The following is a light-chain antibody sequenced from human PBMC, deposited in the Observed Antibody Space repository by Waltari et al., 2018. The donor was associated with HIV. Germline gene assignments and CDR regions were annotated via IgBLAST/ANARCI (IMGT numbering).Light chain of an antibody. CDR2: EVS. J-gene: IGLJ1*01. Sequence: QSALTQPPSASGSLGQSVTISCTGTNSDIGAYNFVSWYQEQPGRAPQLLIYEVSRRPSGVPGRFSGSKSGNTASLTVSGLQAEDETNYYCSSYAGGNNLIFG. CDR1: NSDIGAYNF. CDR3: SSYAGGNNLI. V-gene: IGLV2-8*01.